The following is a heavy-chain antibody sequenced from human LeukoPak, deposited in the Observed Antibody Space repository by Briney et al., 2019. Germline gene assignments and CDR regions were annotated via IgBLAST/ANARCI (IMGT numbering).Heavy chain of an antibody. V-gene: IGHV3-20*04. D-gene: IGHD4-17*01. J-gene: IGHJ4*02. CDR3: ARAQTYGDYRLLLDY. Sequence: GGSLRLSCAASGFTFGDYGMSWVRQAPGKGLEWVSGSNWNGDSTGYADSVKGRFTISRDNAKKSLYLQMNTLRAEDTALYYCARAQTYGDYRLLLDYWGQGTLVTVSS. CDR1: GFTFGDYG. CDR2: SNWNGDST.